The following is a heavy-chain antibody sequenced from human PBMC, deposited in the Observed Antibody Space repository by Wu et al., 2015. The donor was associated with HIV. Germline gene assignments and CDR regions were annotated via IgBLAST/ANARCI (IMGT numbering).Heavy chain of an antibody. V-gene: IGHV1-24*01. D-gene: IGHD6-19*01. CDR2: FDPEDGET. CDR1: GYTLTELS. CDR3: ATDQKWGHRYSSGWTDAFDI. Sequence: QVQLVQSGAEVKKPGASVKVSCKVSGYTLTELSMHWVRQAPGKGLEWMGGFDPEDGETIYAQKFQGRVTMTEDTSTDTAYMELSSLRSEDTAVYYCATDQKWGHRYSSGWTDAFDIWGQGTMVTVSS. J-gene: IGHJ3*02.